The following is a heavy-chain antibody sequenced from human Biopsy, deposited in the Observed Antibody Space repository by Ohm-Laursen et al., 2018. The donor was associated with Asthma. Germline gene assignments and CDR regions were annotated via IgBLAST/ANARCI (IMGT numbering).Heavy chain of an antibody. CDR3: ARDLSGYCTSSACYGFDS. V-gene: IGHV4-31*02. Sequence: TLSLTCIVSGGSINIGDYYWSWIRQHPVKGLEWIGYINYSGSTFYSPSLESRVTVSVDTSKNQFSLKLSSVTAADTAVYYCARDLSGYCTSSACYGFDSWGQGTLVTVSS. J-gene: IGHJ5*01. CDR1: GGSINIGDYY. D-gene: IGHD2-8*01. CDR2: INYSGST.